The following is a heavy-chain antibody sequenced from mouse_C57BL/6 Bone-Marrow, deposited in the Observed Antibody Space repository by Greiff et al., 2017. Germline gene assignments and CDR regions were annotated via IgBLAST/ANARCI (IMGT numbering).Heavy chain of an antibody. CDR1: GYTFTSYW. Sequence: QVQLKQPGAELVKPGASVKLSCTASGYTFTSYWMQWVKQRPGQGLAWIGGIDPSDSYTNYNQKFTGKATLTVDTSSSTAYMQLSSLTSEDSAVYYCARFGLGSDYWGQGTTLTVSS. V-gene: IGHV1-50*01. CDR2: IDPSDSYT. J-gene: IGHJ2*01. D-gene: IGHD3-3*01. CDR3: ARFGLGSDY.